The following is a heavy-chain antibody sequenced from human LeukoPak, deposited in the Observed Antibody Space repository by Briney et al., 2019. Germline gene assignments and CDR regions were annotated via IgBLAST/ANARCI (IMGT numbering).Heavy chain of an antibody. CDR2: IYYSGST. CDR3: AREGSSSWYAWWY. CDR1: GGSISSSSYY. D-gene: IGHD6-13*01. J-gene: IGHJ4*02. V-gene: IGHV4-39*07. Sequence: PSETLSLTCTVSGGSISSSSYYWGWIRQPPGKGLEWIGSIYYSGSTYYNPSLKSRVTISVDTSKNQFSLKLSSVTAADTAVYYCAREGSSSWYAWWYWGQGTLVIVSS.